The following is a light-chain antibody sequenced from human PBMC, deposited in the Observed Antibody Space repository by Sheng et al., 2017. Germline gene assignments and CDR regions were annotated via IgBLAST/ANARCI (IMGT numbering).Light chain of an antibody. Sequence: DIQMTQSPSSVSASVGDRVTITCRASQGISSWLAWYQQKPGKAPKLLIYAASSLQSGVPSRFSGGGSGTDFTFTISSLQPEDIATYYCQQYDNLPITFGQGTRLEIK. CDR2: AAS. J-gene: IGKJ5*01. CDR3: QQYDNLPIT. CDR1: QGISSW. V-gene: IGKV1-12*01.